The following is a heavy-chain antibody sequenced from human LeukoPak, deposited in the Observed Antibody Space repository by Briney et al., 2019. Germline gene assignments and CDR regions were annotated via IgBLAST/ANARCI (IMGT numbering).Heavy chain of an antibody. Sequence: GGSLRLSCAASGFTFSSYWMSWVRQAPGKGLEWVANIKQDGSEKYYVDSVKGRFTISRDNSKNTLYLQMNSLRAEDTAVYYCAKDFSTGGAFDYWGQGTLVTVSS. CDR1: GFTFSSYW. CDR3: AKDFSTGGAFDY. J-gene: IGHJ4*02. CDR2: IKQDGSEK. D-gene: IGHD4-17*01. V-gene: IGHV3-7*01.